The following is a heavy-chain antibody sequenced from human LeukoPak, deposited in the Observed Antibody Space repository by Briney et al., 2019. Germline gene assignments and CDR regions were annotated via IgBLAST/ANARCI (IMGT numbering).Heavy chain of an antibody. J-gene: IGHJ4*02. Sequence: ASVKVSCKASGDTFSRYGISWVRQAPGQGLEWMGGIIPLFGTANYAQKFQGRVTIIADESTSTVYMELNSLRFEDTAVYYCAGEWNYESSGYFFYYWGQGTLVTVSS. D-gene: IGHD3-22*01. V-gene: IGHV1-69*13. CDR3: AGEWNYESSGYFFYY. CDR1: GDTFSRYG. CDR2: IIPLFGTA.